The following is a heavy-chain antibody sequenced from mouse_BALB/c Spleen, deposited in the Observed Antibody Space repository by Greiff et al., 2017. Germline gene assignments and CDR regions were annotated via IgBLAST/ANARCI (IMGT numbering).Heavy chain of an antibody. Sequence: QVQLKESGPGLVQPSQSLSITCTVSGFSLTGYGVNWVRQPPGKGLEWLGMIWGDGSTDYNSALKSRLSISKDNSKSQVFLKMNSLQTDDTARYYSARDRGYSRYFDVWGAEGTVTVSS. CDR1: GFSLTGYG. CDR2: IWGDGST. CDR3: ARDRGYSRYFDV. J-gene: IGHJ1*01. V-gene: IGHV2-6-7*01. D-gene: IGHD3-1*01.